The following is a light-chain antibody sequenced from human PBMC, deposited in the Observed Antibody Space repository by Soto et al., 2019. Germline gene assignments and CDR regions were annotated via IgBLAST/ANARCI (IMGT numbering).Light chain of an antibody. CDR1: QSISSY. CDR3: QQRSNWLLT. Sequence: EIVLTQSPATLSLSPVDTAPLSLSASQSISSYLAWYQQKPGQPPRLLIFDASNRATGIPARFSGSGSGTDFTLTISRLEPEDFAVYYCQQRSNWLLTFGQGTRLEIK. V-gene: IGKV3-11*01. CDR2: DAS. J-gene: IGKJ5*01.